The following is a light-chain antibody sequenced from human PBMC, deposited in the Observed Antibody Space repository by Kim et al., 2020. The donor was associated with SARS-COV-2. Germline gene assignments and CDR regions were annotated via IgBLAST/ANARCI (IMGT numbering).Light chain of an antibody. CDR3: QQSYITPFT. CDR2: AAS. Sequence: DIQMTQSPSSVSASVGDRVTITCRASQDVSTWLAWYHQKPGRAPKLLISAASTLQGGVPSRFSGSGSETDFTLTISSLQPEDFATYFCQQSYITPFTFGPGTKVDIK. V-gene: IGKV1-12*01. CDR1: QDVSTW. J-gene: IGKJ3*01.